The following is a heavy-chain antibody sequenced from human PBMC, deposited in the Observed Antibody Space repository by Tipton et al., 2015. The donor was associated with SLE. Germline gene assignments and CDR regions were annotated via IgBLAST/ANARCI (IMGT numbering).Heavy chain of an antibody. CDR3: VKERITTSCCGFQR. CDR2: ILGGGST. V-gene: IGHV3-66*02. Sequence: GSLRLSCAASGFIVSSNSMSWVRRAPGKGLEWVSVILGGGSTYYADAVKGRFTISRDNSKNTLFLQMNTLTAEDTAIYYCVKERITTSCCGFQRWGVGTRVTVSS. CDR1: GFIVSSNS. J-gene: IGHJ1*01. D-gene: IGHD2-2*01.